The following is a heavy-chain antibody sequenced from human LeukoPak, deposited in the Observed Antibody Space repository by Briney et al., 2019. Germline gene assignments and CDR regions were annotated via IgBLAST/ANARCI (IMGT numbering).Heavy chain of an antibody. CDR1: GFSFSNYA. Sequence: PGGSLRLSCAASGFSFSNYAMSWVRQAPGKGLVWVSRVNGDGSSTNYADSVKGRFTISRDNAKNTLYLQMNSLRAEDTAVYYCARDGIAAVDFDYWGQGILVTVSS. V-gene: IGHV3-74*01. CDR2: VNGDGSST. D-gene: IGHD6-13*01. CDR3: ARDGIAAVDFDY. J-gene: IGHJ4*02.